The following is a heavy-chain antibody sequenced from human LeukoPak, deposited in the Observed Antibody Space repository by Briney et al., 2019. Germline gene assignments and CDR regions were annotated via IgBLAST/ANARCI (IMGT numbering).Heavy chain of an antibody. CDR2: INWNGGST. V-gene: IGHV3-20*04. J-gene: IGHJ6*02. CDR3: AREGYCSTTSCAYAMDV. Sequence: GGSLRLSCAASGFTFDDYGMSWVRQVPGKGLEWVSGINWNGGSTGYADSVKGRFTISRDNAKNSLYLQMNSLRAEDTALYYCAREGYCSTTSCAYAMDVWGQGTTVTVSS. CDR1: GFTFDDYG. D-gene: IGHD2-2*01.